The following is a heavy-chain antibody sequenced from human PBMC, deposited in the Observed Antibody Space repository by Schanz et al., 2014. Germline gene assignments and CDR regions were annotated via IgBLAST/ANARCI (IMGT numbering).Heavy chain of an antibody. J-gene: IGHJ4*02. D-gene: IGHD6-13*01. V-gene: IGHV3-30*18. CDR1: GITLSGYG. Sequence: QVQLVESGGGVVQPGRSLRLSCAASGITLSGYGLHWVRQAPGKGLEWVGFISFDGRNTGYAHSVKGRFTISRDNSKNTVNLQMNSLRAEDTAVYYCAKEKEEVAADGSFFDYWGRGTRVTVSS. CDR3: AKEKEEVAADGSFFDY. CDR2: ISFDGRNT.